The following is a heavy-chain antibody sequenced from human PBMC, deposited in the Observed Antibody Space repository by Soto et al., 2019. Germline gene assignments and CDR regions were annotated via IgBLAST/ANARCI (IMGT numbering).Heavy chain of an antibody. V-gene: IGHV3-33*01. CDR2: IWFDSSHS. Sequence: QVQLVESGGGVVQPGGSLRLSCEASGFPFSAYGMHWIRQAPGKGLEWVAVIWFDSSHSFYADSVQGRFTVSRENSKNTQYLQMRSLRAEETALYYCARYSSHSYYFDYWGQGALVTVSS. D-gene: IGHD6-13*01. CDR3: ARYSSHSYYFDY. CDR1: GFPFSAYG. J-gene: IGHJ4*02.